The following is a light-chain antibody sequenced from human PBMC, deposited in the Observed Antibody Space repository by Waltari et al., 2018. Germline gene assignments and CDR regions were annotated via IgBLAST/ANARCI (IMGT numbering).Light chain of an antibody. Sequence: DIQMTQSPSTLSASVGDRVTITCRATQDISTWLAWFQQKPGKAPQLLIYDASGLESGVPSRFSGSGSGTEFTLTISGLQPDDFATYHCQQYKSEYTFGQGTKLEIK. CDR1: QDISTW. CDR2: DAS. CDR3: QQYKSEYT. J-gene: IGKJ2*01. V-gene: IGKV1-5*01.